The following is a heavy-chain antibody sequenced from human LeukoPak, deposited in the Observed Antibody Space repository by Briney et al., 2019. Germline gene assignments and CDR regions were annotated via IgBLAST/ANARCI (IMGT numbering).Heavy chain of an antibody. Sequence: GGSLRLSCAASGFTISSNYMSWVRQAPGKGLEWVSVIYSGGSTYYADSVKGRFTISRDISTDTLWLQMDSLRTEDTAVYYCAKGPLRGTAAAIDYWGQGTLVTVSS. V-gene: IGHV3-53*05. CDR1: GFTISSNY. D-gene: IGHD2-2*01. CDR3: AKGPLRGTAAAIDY. CDR2: IYSGGST. J-gene: IGHJ4*02.